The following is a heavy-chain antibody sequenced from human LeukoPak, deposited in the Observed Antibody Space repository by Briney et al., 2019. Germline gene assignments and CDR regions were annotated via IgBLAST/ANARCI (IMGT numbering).Heavy chain of an antibody. Sequence: SETLSLTCTVSGGSISSYYWSWVRQPPGKGLEWVGYIYYSGSTNYNPSLRSRVTISVDTSKNQFSLKLSSVTAADTAVYYCAREGATFDPWGQGTLVTVSS. CDR1: GGSISSYY. CDR3: AREGATFDP. V-gene: IGHV4-59*01. J-gene: IGHJ5*02. D-gene: IGHD1-26*01. CDR2: IYYSGST.